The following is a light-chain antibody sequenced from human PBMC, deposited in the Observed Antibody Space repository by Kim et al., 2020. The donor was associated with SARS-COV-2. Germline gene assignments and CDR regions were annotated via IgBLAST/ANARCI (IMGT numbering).Light chain of an antibody. J-gene: IGKJ2*01. CDR1: QSVSSN. Sequence: PGERATLSCRASQSVSSNLAWYQQKPGQAPRLLIYGASTRATGIPARFSGSGSGTEFTLTISSLQSEDFAVYYCQQYNNWPPRYTFGQGTQAGD. V-gene: IGKV3-15*01. CDR2: GAS. CDR3: QQYNNWPPRYT.